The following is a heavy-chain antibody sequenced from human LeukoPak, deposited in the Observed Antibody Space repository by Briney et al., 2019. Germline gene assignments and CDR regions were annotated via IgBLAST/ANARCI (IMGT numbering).Heavy chain of an antibody. CDR1: GYTFTSYD. V-gene: IGHV1-69*05. D-gene: IGHD5-18*01. J-gene: IGHJ4*02. CDR3: AVGGYSYGTTFDY. CDR2: IIPIFGTA. Sequence: SVKVSCKASGYTFTSYDINWVRQATGQGLEWMGRIIPIFGTANYAQKFQGRVTITTDESTSTAYMELSSLRSEDTAVYYCAVGGYSYGTTFDYWGQGTLVTVSS.